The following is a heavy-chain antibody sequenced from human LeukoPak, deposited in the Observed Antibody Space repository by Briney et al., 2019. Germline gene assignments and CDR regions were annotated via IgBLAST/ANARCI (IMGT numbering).Heavy chain of an antibody. V-gene: IGHV3-48*01. CDR1: GFTFSSYS. CDR3: ARVGAPFDY. J-gene: IGHJ4*02. CDR2: ISSSSSTI. D-gene: IGHD1-26*01. Sequence: PGGSLRLSCAASGFTFSSYSMNWVRQAPGKGLEWVSYISSSSSTIYYADSVKGRFTISRDNSKNTLYLQMNSLRAEDTAVYYCARVGAPFDYWGQGTLVTVSS.